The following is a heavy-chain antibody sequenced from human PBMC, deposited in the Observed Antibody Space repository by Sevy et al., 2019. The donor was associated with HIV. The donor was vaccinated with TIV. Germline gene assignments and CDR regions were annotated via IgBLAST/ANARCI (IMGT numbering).Heavy chain of an antibody. J-gene: IGHJ6*02. CDR3: ARVRVFFGGGGGLDV. CDR2: INPNSDGT. Sequence: ASVKVSCKTSASTFTAYYMHWLRQAPGQGLEWMGWINPNSDGTKYAQRFQGRVSMTADTSISTAYLELSRLTSDDAAVYYGARVRVFFGGGGGLDVWGQGTTVTVSS. CDR1: ASTFTAYY. D-gene: IGHD3-16*01. V-gene: IGHV1-2*02.